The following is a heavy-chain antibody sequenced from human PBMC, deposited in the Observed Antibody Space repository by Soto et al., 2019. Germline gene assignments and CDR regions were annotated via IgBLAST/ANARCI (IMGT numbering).Heavy chain of an antibody. V-gene: IGHV2-5*02. J-gene: IGHJ5*02. Sequence: QITLKESGPTLVKPTQTLTLTCTFSGFSLSTSGVGVGWIRQPPGKALEWLAVIYWDDDKRHSPFLKSRLTITKDASKNQVVLTMTNVAPVDTGTYYCANRGDGGSSPRLEIDPWGQGTLVTVSS. CDR2: IYWDDDK. CDR1: GFSLSTSGVG. D-gene: IGHD1-1*01. CDR3: ANRGDGGSSPRLEIDP.